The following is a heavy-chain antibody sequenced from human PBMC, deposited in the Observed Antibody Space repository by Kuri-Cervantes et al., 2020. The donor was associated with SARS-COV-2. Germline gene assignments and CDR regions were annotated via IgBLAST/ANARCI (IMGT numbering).Heavy chain of an antibody. CDR1: GGSISSSSYY. Sequence: LRLSCTVSGGSISSSSYYWGWIRQPPGKGLEWIGSIYYSGSTYYNPSLKNRVTISVDTSKNQFSLKLSSVTAADTAVYYCARQMMSSITIFGVVITRNWFDPWGQGTLVTVSS. D-gene: IGHD3-3*01. J-gene: IGHJ5*02. CDR2: IYYSGST. V-gene: IGHV4-39*01. CDR3: ARQMMSSITIFGVVITRNWFDP.